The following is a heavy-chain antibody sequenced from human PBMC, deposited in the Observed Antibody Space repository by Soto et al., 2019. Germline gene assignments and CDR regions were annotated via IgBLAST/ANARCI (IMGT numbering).Heavy chain of an antibody. J-gene: IGHJ5*02. Sequence: EVQLVESGGGLVQPGGSLRLSCAASGFTFSSYSMNWVRQAPGKGLEWVSYISSSSSTIYYADSVKGRFTISRDNAKNALKRQVSSLRAEDTAVYYCARGGDYLNWFDPWGQGALVIVCS. V-gene: IGHV3-48*01. CDR2: ISSSSSTI. D-gene: IGHD3-16*01. CDR1: GFTFSSYS. CDR3: ARGGDYLNWFDP.